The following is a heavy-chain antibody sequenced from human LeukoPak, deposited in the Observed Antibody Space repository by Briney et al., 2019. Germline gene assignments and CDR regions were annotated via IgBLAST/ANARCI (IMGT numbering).Heavy chain of an antibody. V-gene: IGHV3-23*01. Sequence: PGESLRLSCAASGFTFNNYAMSWVRQAPGKGLEWVSSISGSGHTFYADFVKGRFTISRDDSRNTLYLQVNSLRAEDTAVYFCAKKGTGSYSQFEYWGQGTLVTVSS. CDR1: GFTFNNYA. CDR2: ISGSGHT. D-gene: IGHD1-26*01. J-gene: IGHJ4*02. CDR3: AKKGTGSYSQFEY.